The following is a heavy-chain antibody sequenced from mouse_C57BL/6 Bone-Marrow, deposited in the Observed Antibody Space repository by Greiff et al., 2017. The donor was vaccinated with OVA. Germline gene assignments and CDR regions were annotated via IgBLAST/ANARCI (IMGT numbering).Heavy chain of an antibody. CDR3: ARDDGYFFEY. CDR2: IYPGSGNT. V-gene: IGHV1-76*01. Sequence: LVESGAEVVRPGASVKLSCKASGYPFTDHYINWVKQRPGQGLAWIARIYPGSGNTYSTEKFKGKATLTAEKSSNTAYMQLSSLTSEDSAVYFCARDDGYFFEYWGQGTTLTVSS. CDR1: GYPFTDHY. J-gene: IGHJ2*01. D-gene: IGHD2-3*01.